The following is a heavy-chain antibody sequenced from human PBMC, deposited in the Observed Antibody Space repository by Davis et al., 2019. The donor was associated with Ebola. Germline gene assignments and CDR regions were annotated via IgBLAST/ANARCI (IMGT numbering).Heavy chain of an antibody. Sequence: PSETLSLTCAISGDSVFGKNGAWNWIRQSPSRGLEWLGRTYYNSKWYNDYAVSVNSRIIFSPDASKNQFSLQLNSVTPEDTAVYYCARFNWGHRNFDYWGQGTLVTVSS. D-gene: IGHD7-27*01. CDR2: TYYNSKWYN. V-gene: IGHV6-1*01. CDR1: GDSVFGKNGA. J-gene: IGHJ4*02. CDR3: ARFNWGHRNFDY.